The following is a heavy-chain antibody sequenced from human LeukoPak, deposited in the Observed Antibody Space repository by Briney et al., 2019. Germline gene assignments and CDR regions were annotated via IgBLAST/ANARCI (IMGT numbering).Heavy chain of an antibody. CDR1: GFTFSDFG. Sequence: GSLRLSCAASGFTFSDFGMHWVRQAPGKGLEWVAVIFYDGSKTYYADSVRGRLTISRDNSKNTLYLQMNSLRDEDTALYFCARDQRSSWYDFWGQGTLVTVSS. V-gene: IGHV3-33*01. CDR2: IFYDGSKT. D-gene: IGHD1-26*01. J-gene: IGHJ5*01. CDR3: ARDQRSSWYDF.